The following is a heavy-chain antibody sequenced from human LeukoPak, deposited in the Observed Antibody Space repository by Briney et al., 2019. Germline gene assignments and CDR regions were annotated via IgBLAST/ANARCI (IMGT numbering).Heavy chain of an antibody. V-gene: IGHV4-34*01. CDR2: INHSGST. Sequence: SETLSLTCAVYGGSFSGYYWSWIRQPPGKGLEWIGEINHSGSTNYNPSLKSRVTISVDTSKTQFSLKLSSVTAAAPAVYYCASGGVGYCSGGSCLYYYYMDVWGKGTTVTVSS. CDR3: ASGGVGYCSGGSCLYYYYMDV. D-gene: IGHD2-15*01. J-gene: IGHJ6*03. CDR1: GGSFSGYY.